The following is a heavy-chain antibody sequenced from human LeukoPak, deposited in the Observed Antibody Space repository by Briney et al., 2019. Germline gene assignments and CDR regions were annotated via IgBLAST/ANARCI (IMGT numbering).Heavy chain of an antibody. CDR1: GFTFSDYW. V-gene: IGHV3-74*01. CDR3: ASSTQQLVDY. J-gene: IGHJ4*02. Sequence: GGSLSLSCAASGFTFSDYWMHWVRQAPGKGLVGVSRINNDGSRTTYADSVKGRFTIAKDNAKNTPYLQMNSLRAEDTAVYYCASSTQQLVDYWGQGTLVTVSS. D-gene: IGHD6-13*01. CDR2: INNDGSRT.